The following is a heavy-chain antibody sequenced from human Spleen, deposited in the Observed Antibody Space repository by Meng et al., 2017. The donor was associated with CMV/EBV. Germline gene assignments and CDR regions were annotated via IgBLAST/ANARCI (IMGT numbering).Heavy chain of an antibody. CDR3: ARSSGTYYELPTDY. D-gene: IGHD1-26*01. J-gene: IGHJ4*02. Sequence: GGSLRLSCAASGFIFSDYYMNWVRQAPGKGLEWVSSISTSSNYIKYEDSVKGRFTISRDNAKNSLYLQMNSLRAEDTGVYYCARSSGTYYELPTDYWGQGTLVTVSS. V-gene: IGHV3-21*01. CDR2: ISTSSNYI. CDR1: GFIFSDYY.